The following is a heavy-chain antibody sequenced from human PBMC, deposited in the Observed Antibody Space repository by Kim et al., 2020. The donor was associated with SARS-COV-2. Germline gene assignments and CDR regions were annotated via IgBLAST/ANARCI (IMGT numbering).Heavy chain of an antibody. CDR3: ARGLWPSPYYMDV. D-gene: IGHD5-18*01. CDR1: GGSISSGDYY. CDR2: IYYSGST. Sequence: SETLSLTCTVSGGSISSGDYYWSWIRQPPGKGLEWIGYIYYSGSTYYNPSLKSRVTISVDTSKNQFSLKLSSVTTADTAVYYCARGLWPSPYYMDVWGKGTTVTVSS. V-gene: IGHV4-30-4*01. J-gene: IGHJ6*03.